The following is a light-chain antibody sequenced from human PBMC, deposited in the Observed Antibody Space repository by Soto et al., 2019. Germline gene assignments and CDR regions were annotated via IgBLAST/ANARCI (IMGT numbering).Light chain of an antibody. CDR3: QVWDSSLVV. CDR2: KDR. Sequence: SYELTQPLSVSVALGQTARIACGGNSIGSKNVHWYQQKSCQAPVLVIYKDRNRPSEIPERFSGSNAGNTATLTIIRAQAGDEADYYCQVWDSSLVVFGGGTKLTVL. CDR1: SIGSKN. J-gene: IGLJ2*01. V-gene: IGLV3-9*01.